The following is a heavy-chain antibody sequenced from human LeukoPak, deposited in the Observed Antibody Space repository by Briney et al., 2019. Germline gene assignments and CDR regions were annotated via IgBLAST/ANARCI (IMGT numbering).Heavy chain of an antibody. CDR2: ISYDGSNK. D-gene: IGHD7-27*01. Sequence: GGSLRLSCAASGFTFSSYAMHWVRQAPGKGLEWVAVISYDGSNKYYADSVKGRFTISRDNSKNTLYLQMNSLRAEDTAVYYCARLLGSYFDYWGQGTLVTVSS. V-gene: IGHV3-30*14. CDR1: GFTFSSYA. CDR3: ARLLGSYFDY. J-gene: IGHJ4*02.